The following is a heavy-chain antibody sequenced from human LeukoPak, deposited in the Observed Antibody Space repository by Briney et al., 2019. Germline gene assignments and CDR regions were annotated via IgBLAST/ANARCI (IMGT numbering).Heavy chain of an antibody. CDR1: GFTVSSNY. D-gene: IGHD3-22*01. J-gene: IGHJ4*02. CDR2: IYSGGST. CDR3: AREDYYDRSGYYYE. V-gene: IGHV3-53*01. Sequence: PGGSLRLSCAASGFTVSSNYMSWVRQAPGKGLEWVSVIYSGGSTYYADSVKGRFTISRDNSKNTLYLQMNSLRAEDTAVYYCAREDYYDRSGYYYEWGQGTLVTVSS.